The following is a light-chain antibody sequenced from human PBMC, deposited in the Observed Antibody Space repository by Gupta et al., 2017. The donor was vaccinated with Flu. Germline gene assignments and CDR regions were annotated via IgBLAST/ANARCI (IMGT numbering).Light chain of an antibody. CDR2: RDN. J-gene: IGLJ3*02. CDR1: SSNIGRDY. CDR3: ASWDDSLRVRV. V-gene: IGLV1-47*01. Sequence: QSVLTQPPSASGTPGQRVTISCSGSSSNIGRDYVYWYQQFPGKAPKVLIYRDNQRPSGVPERFSVSKSGTSASLAISGLRSEDEADYYCASWDDSLRVRVFGGGTKLTVL.